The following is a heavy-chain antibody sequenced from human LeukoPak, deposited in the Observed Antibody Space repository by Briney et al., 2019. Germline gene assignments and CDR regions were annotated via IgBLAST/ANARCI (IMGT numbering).Heavy chain of an antibody. J-gene: IGHJ4*02. D-gene: IGHD1-26*01. Sequence: PGGSLRLSCAASGFTFSSYAMHWVRQAPGKGLEWVAVISYDGSNKYYADSVKGRLTISRDNSKNTLYLQMNSLRAEDTAVYYCARDLIRDSGSYLGLDYWGQGTLVTVSS. CDR1: GFTFSSYA. CDR2: ISYDGSNK. V-gene: IGHV3-30-3*01. CDR3: ARDLIRDSGSYLGLDY.